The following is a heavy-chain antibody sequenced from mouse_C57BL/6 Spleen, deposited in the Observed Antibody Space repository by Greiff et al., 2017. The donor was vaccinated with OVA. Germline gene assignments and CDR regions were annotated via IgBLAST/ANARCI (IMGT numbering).Heavy chain of an antibody. CDR1: GYSITSGYD. CDR3: ARGGITTKGYWYFDV. V-gene: IGHV3-1*01. Sequence: EVQLQQSGPGMVKPSQSLSLTCTVTGYSITSGYDWHWIRHFPGNKLEWMGYISYSGSTNYNPSLKSRISITHDTSKNHFFLKLNSVTTEDTATYYCARGGITTKGYWYFDVWGTGTTVTVSS. J-gene: IGHJ1*03. CDR2: ISYSGST. D-gene: IGHD1-1*01.